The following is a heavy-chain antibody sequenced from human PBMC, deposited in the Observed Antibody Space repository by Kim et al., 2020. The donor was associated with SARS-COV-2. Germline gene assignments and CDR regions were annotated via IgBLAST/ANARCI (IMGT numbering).Heavy chain of an antibody. CDR3: AKTASSTWYDWFDP. D-gene: IGHD6-13*01. J-gene: IGHJ5*02. Sequence: ASVKVSCKASGYSFSSYAMHWVRQAPGQRLEWMGWVNAGDGYTKYSQKFQDRVIITRDTSASTAYMELSSLRSEDTAVYYCAKTASSTWYDWFDPWGQGTLVTVSS. CDR1: GYSFSSYA. CDR2: VNAGDGYT. V-gene: IGHV1-3*01.